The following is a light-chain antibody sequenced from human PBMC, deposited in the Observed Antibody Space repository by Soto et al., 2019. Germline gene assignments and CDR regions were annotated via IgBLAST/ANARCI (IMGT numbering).Light chain of an antibody. J-gene: IGLJ2*01. Sequence: QSALTQPASVSGSPGQSITISCTGTSSDVGAYKYVSWYQQHPVKAPKLMIYEVSNRPSGVPIRFSGSKSGNTASLTISGLQAEDEADYYCSSYTTSNTLVFGGGTKLTVL. CDR1: SSDVGAYKY. CDR2: EVS. V-gene: IGLV2-14*01. CDR3: SSYTTSNTLV.